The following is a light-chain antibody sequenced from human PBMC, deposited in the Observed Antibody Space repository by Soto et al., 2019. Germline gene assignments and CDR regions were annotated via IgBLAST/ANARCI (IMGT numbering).Light chain of an antibody. CDR3: QQYATPPET. J-gene: IGKJ1*01. CDR2: GAS. Sequence: EIVLTHSPGTLSLSPGERATLSCRASQSVTSTSLAWYQQKPGQAPRLLIYGASSRATDIPDRFSGSGSGTDFTLIISRLEPEDFAVYYCQQYATPPETFGQGTKV. V-gene: IGKV3-20*01. CDR1: QSVTSTS.